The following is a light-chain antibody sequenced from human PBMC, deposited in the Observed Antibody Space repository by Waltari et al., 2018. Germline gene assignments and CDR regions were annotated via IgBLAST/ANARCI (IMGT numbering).Light chain of an antibody. CDR1: SSDVGGYNY. V-gene: IGLV2-11*01. Sequence: QSALTQPRSVSGSPGQSVTISCTGTSSDVGGYNYVSWYQHHPGTAPKLVIYDVSKRPSGVPDRFSGSKSGNTASLTISGLQAEEEADYYCCSYAGSYTVVFGGGTKLTVL. CDR3: CSYAGSYTVV. J-gene: IGLJ2*01. CDR2: DVS.